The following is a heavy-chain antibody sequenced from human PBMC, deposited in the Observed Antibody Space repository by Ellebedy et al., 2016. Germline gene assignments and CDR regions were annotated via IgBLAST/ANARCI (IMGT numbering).Heavy chain of an antibody. V-gene: IGHV4-61*01. Sequence: SETLSLXXTVSGGSVSSGSYYWSWIRQPPGKGLEWIGYIYYSGSTNYNPSLKSRVTISVDTSKNQFSLKLSSVTAADTAVYYCATHSGYDLPDYWGQGTLVTVSS. D-gene: IGHD5-12*01. CDR1: GGSVSSGSYY. J-gene: IGHJ4*02. CDR3: ATHSGYDLPDY. CDR2: IYYSGST.